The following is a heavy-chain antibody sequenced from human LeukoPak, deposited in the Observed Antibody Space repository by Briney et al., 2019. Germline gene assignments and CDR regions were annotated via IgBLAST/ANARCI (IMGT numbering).Heavy chain of an antibody. Sequence: SQTLSLTCAVSGDSISSGDYSWSWLRQPPGKGLEWIGYIFHSGNSYYNPSLKSRVTISVDKSKNQFSLRLTSVTAADTAAYYCARELWFVNAPGSWLDLWGQGTLVTVSS. J-gene: IGHJ5*02. CDR3: ARELWFVNAPGSWLDL. D-gene: IGHD3-10*01. CDR2: IFHSGNS. CDR1: GDSISSGDYS. V-gene: IGHV4-30-2*01.